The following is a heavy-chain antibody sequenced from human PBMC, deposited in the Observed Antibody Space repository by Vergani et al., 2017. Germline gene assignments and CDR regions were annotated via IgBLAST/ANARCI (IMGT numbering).Heavy chain of an antibody. Sequence: QIQLQESGPGLVKPSETLSLTCSVSGYSISRGFYWAWIRQTPEKGLEWIGGMFHTGEASNSPSLQSRFAFSMDPSKNHFSLQLTSVTAADTAVYFCGVIMVRSPRPDNWFDSWGRGTLVTVSS. V-gene: IGHV4-38-2*02. D-gene: IGHD3-10*01. J-gene: IGHJ5*01. CDR1: GYSISRGFY. CDR2: MFHTGEA. CDR3: GVIMVRSPRPDNWFDS.